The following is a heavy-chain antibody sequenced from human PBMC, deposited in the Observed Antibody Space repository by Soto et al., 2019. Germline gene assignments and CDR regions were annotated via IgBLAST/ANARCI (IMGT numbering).Heavy chain of an antibody. CDR2: ISYNGGHE. V-gene: IGHV3-30-3*01. CDR1: GFNFSTYA. CDR3: ARDQRDKFSTGWYRIDY. D-gene: IGHD6-19*01. J-gene: IGHJ4*02. Sequence: QVHLVESGEGVVQPGRSLRVSCVASGFNFSTYAMHWVRQAPGKGLEWVAVISYNGGHEFYAESVKGRFTISRDNSKNTLYLEMRSLRVEEAAVYYCARDQRDKFSTGWYRIDYWGQGTLVTVSS.